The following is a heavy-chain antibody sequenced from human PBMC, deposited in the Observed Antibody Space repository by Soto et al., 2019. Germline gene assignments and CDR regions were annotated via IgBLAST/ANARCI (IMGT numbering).Heavy chain of an antibody. Sequence: GGSLRLSCAASGFSFSSYWMSWVRQAPGKGPEWVANIKEDGGEQHYVDSVKGRFTISRDNTENSLFLQMNNLRAEDSAIYYCAITTSTVSYWFDPWGPGTKVTVYS. J-gene: IGHJ5*02. CDR1: GFSFSSYW. V-gene: IGHV3-7*03. CDR2: IKEDGGEQ. D-gene: IGHD4-4*01. CDR3: AITTSTVSYWFDP.